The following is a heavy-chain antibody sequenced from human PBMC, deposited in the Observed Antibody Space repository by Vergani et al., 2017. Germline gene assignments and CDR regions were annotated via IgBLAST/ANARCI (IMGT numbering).Heavy chain of an antibody. Sequence: VQLVESGGGVVQPGRSLRLSCAASGFTFSSYEMNWIRQAPGKGLEWVSDISSSGSTIYYADSVKGRFTISRDNAKNSLYLQMNSLRADDTAVYYCARPHKYYYYMDVWGKGTTVTVSS. J-gene: IGHJ6*03. V-gene: IGHV3-48*03. CDR3: ARPHKYYYYMDV. CDR1: GFTFSSYE. CDR2: ISSSGSTI.